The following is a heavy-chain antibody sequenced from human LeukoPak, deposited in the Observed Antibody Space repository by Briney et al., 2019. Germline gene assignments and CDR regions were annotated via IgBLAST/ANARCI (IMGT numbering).Heavy chain of an antibody. CDR1: GFTFSSYA. Sequence: HPGRSLRLSCAASGFTFSSYAMHWVRQAPGKGLEWVAVISYDGSNKYYADSVKGRFTISRDNSKNTLYLQMNSLRAEDTAVYYCARVALPPMFVVPAADYYYYMDVWGKGTTVTVSS. CDR2: ISYDGSNK. CDR3: ARVALPPMFVVPAADYYYYMDV. D-gene: IGHD2-2*01. J-gene: IGHJ6*03. V-gene: IGHV3-30-3*01.